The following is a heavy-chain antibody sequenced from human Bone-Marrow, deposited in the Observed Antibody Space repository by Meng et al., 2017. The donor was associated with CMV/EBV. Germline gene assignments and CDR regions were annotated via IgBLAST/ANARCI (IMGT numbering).Heavy chain of an antibody. D-gene: IGHD1-7*01. J-gene: IGHJ4*02. Sequence: ASVKVSCKASGYSFTGYYIHWVRQAPGQGLEWMGWINPTSGDTIYARRFEGRVTMTRDTSISTAYMELSSLRSDDTAAFYCARWLELQNFDYWGQGTLVTVSS. CDR1: GYSFTGYY. CDR2: INPTSGDT. V-gene: IGHV1-2*02. CDR3: ARWLELQNFDY.